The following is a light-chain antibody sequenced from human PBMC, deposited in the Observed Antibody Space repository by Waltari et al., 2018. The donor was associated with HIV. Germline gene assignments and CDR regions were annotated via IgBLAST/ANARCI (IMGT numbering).Light chain of an antibody. V-gene: IGLV2-14*03. Sequence: QSALTQPASVSGSPGPSITISCTGTSSDFGGYNYVSWYQQHPGKAPKLIIYDVNNRPSGVSDRFSGSKSGNTASLTISGLQAEDEADYYCSSYTSSSTLVVFGGGTKLTVL. CDR3: SSYTSSSTLVV. CDR1: SSDFGGYNY. CDR2: DVN. J-gene: IGLJ2*01.